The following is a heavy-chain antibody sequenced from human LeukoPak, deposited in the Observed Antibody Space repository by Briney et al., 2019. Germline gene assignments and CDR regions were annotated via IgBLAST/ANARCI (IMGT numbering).Heavy chain of an antibody. Sequence: SETLSLTCTVSGGSISSSSYYWSWIRQPPGKGLEWIGYIYYSGGTNYNPSLKSRVTISVDTSKNQFSLKLSSVTAADTAVYYCARVSYSGYDFDYWGQGTLVTVSS. CDR2: IYYSGGT. J-gene: IGHJ4*02. D-gene: IGHD5-12*01. V-gene: IGHV4-61*01. CDR1: GGSISSSSYY. CDR3: ARVSYSGYDFDY.